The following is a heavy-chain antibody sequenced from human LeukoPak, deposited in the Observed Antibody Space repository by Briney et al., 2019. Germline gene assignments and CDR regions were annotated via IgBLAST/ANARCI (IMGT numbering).Heavy chain of an antibody. V-gene: IGHV1-46*01. D-gene: IGHD3-10*01. J-gene: IGHJ4*02. CDR2: INPSGGST. Sequence: GASVKVSCKASGYTFTSYYMHWVRQAPGQGLEWMGIINPSGGSTSYAQKFQGRVTMTRDTSISTAYMELSRLRSDDTAVYYCARQGSGSYSIHHYWGQGTLVTVSS. CDR3: ARQGSGSYSIHHY. CDR1: GYTFTSYY.